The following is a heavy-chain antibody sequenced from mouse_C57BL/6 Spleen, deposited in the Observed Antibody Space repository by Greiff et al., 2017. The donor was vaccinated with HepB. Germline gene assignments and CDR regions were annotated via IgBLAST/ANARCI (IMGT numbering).Heavy chain of an antibody. CDR2: INPGSGGT. J-gene: IGHJ2*01. CDR3: ARSWRPFSYYFDY. V-gene: IGHV1-54*01. Sequence: VQLQQSGAELVRPGTSVKVSCKASGYAFTNYLIEWVKQRPGQGLEWIGVINPGSGGTNYNEKFKGKATLTADKSSSTAYMQLSSLTSEDSAVYFCARSWRPFSYYFDYWGQGTTLTVSS. CDR1: GYAFTNYL.